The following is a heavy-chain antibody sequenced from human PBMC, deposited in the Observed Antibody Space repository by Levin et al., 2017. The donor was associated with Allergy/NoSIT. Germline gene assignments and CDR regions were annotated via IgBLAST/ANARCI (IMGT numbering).Heavy chain of an antibody. Sequence: SETLSLTCAVYGGSFSGYYWSWIRQPPGKGLEWIGEINHSGSTNYNPSLKSRVTISVDTSKNQFSLKLSSVTAADTAVYYCARMNSGSYKGATDYWGQGTLVTVSS. J-gene: IGHJ4*02. CDR3: ARMNSGSYKGATDY. CDR1: GGSFSGYY. D-gene: IGHD1-26*01. V-gene: IGHV4-34*01. CDR2: INHSGST.